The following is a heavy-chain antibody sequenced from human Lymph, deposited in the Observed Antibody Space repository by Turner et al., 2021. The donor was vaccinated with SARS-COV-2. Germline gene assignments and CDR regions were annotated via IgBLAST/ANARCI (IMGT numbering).Heavy chain of an antibody. CDR1: GFTFSSYA. V-gene: IGHV3-23*01. Sequence: EVQLFESGGGLVQPGGSLRLSCAASGFTFSSYAMSWVRQAPGKGREWVSAISGSGGDTYYADSVKGRFTISRDNSKNTLYLQMNSLRAEDTAVYYCAKGVRGAMIVVVIPYFDYWGQGTLVTVSS. J-gene: IGHJ4*02. CDR3: AKGVRGAMIVVVIPYFDY. CDR2: ISGSGGDT. D-gene: IGHD3-22*01.